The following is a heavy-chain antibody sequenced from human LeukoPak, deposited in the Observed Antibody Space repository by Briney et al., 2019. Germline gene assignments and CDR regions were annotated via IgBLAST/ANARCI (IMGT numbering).Heavy chain of an antibody. CDR1: GGSINNYY. J-gene: IGHJ3*02. Sequence: SETLSLTCTVSGGSINNYYWSWIRQPAGKGLEWIGRIYTSGSTNYNPSLKSRVTISVDTSKNQFSLKLSSVTAADTAVYYCAREGSSQSNDAFDIWGQGTMVTVSS. CDR2: IYTSGST. CDR3: AREGSSQSNDAFDI. V-gene: IGHV4-4*07. D-gene: IGHD6-13*01.